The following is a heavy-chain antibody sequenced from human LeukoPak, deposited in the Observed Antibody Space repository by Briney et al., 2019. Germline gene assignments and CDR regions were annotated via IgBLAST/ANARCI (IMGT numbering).Heavy chain of an antibody. CDR3: ARVKESSGYYAFDI. D-gene: IGHD3-22*01. CDR2: ISPYNGNT. CDR1: GYTFTNYG. V-gene: IGHV1-18*01. J-gene: IGHJ3*02. Sequence: GASVKVSCKTSGYTFTNYGISWVRQAPGQGLEWMGWISPYNGNTIYAQKLQGRVTVTTDTSTSTAYMELRSLRSDDTAVYYCARVKESSGYYAFDIWGQGTMVTVSS.